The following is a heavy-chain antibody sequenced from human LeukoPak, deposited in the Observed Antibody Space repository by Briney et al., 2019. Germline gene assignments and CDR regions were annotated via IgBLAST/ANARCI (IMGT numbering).Heavy chain of an antibody. Sequence: GASVKVSCKASGYTFTNNYLHWVRQAPGQGLEWMGIINPSGGSTSYAQKFQGRVTMTRDTSTSTVYMELSSLRSEDTAVYYCARDRRRSTIENDYWGRGTLVTVSS. CDR1: GYTFTNNY. CDR3: ARDRRRSTIENDY. D-gene: IGHD2-2*01. J-gene: IGHJ4*02. V-gene: IGHV1-46*01. CDR2: INPSGGST.